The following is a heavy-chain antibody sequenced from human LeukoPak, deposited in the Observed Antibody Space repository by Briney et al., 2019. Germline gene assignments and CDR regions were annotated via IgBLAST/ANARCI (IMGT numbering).Heavy chain of an antibody. CDR2: IKEDGSEK. CDR3: ASGIYYFYY. J-gene: IGHJ4*02. D-gene: IGHD1-26*01. CDR1: EFTFSRYW. V-gene: IGHV3-7*02. Sequence: GGSLRLSCAASEFTFSRYWMTWVRQAPGKGLEWVANIKEDGSEKYYVDSVKGRFTISRDNAKNSLYLQMNSLRAEDTAVYYCASGIYYFYYWGQGTLVTVSS.